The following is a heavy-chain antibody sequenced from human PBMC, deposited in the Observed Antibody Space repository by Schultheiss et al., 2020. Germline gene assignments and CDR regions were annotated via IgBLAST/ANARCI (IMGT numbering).Heavy chain of an antibody. CDR2: IYYSGST. CDR1: GGSISSSSYY. D-gene: IGHD6-13*01. V-gene: IGHV4-39*07. CDR3: ARGGSSSWYVDY. Sequence: SETLSLTCTVSGGSISSSSYYWSWIRQPPGKGLEWIGYIYYSGSTYYNPSLKSRVTISVDTSKNQFSLKLSSVTAADTAVYYCARGGSSSWYVDYWGQGTLVTVSS. J-gene: IGHJ4*02.